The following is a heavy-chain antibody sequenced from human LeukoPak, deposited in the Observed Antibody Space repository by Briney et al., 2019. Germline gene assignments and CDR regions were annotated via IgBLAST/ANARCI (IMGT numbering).Heavy chain of an antibody. CDR2: IYYSGST. CDR3: ARERLGELSDAFDI. V-gene: IGHV4-59*01. J-gene: IGHJ3*02. CDR1: GGSISSYY. Sequence: SETLSLTCTVSGGSISSYYWSWIRQPPGKGLEWIGYIYYSGSTNYNPSLKSRVTISVDTSKNQFSLKLSSVTAADTAVYYCARERLGELSDAFDIWGLGTIVTVSS. D-gene: IGHD3-16*02.